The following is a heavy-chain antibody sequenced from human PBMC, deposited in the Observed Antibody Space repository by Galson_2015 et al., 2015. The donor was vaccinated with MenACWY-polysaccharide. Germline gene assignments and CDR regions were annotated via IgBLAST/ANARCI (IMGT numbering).Heavy chain of an antibody. CDR3: ARDGVGAMAGY. CDR2: ISSSSSYI. CDR1: GFTFSSYR. V-gene: IGHV3-21*01. D-gene: IGHD1-26*01. J-gene: IGHJ4*02. Sequence: SLRLSCAASGFTFSSYRMNWVRQAPGKGLEWVSSISSSSSYIYYADSVKGRFTISRDNAKNSLYLQMNSLRAEDTAVYYCARDGVGAMAGYWGQGTLVTVSS.